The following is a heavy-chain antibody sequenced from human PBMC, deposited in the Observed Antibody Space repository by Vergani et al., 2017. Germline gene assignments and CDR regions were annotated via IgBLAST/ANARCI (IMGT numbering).Heavy chain of an antibody. D-gene: IGHD2-15*01. J-gene: IGHJ3*02. V-gene: IGHV5-51*01. CDR2: IYPGDSDT. CDR3: AGLLGYCSGGSCYSGGHDAFDI. Sequence: EKQLVQSGSETKKPGESLKISCKGSGYSFTSYWIGWVRQMPGKGLEWMGIIYPGDSDTRYSPSFQGQVTISADKSISTAYLQWSSLKASDTAMYYCAGLLGYCSGGSCYSGGHDAFDIWGQGTMVTVSS. CDR1: GYSFTSYW.